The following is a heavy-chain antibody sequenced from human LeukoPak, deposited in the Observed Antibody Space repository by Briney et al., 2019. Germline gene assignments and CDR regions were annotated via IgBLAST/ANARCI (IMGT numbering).Heavy chain of an antibody. D-gene: IGHD3-22*01. J-gene: IGHJ3*02. CDR1: GGSISSSSYY. V-gene: IGHV4-61*01. Sequence: SETLSLTCTVSGGSISSSSYYWSWIRQPPGKGLEWIGYIYYSGSTNYNPSLKSRVTISVDTSKNQFSLKLSSVTAADTAVYYCARNPNMIGAFDIWGQGTMVTVSS. CDR3: ARNPNMIGAFDI. CDR2: IYYSGST.